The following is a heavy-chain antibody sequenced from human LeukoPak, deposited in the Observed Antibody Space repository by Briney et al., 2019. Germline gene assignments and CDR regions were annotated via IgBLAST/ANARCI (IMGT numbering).Heavy chain of an antibody. CDR3: ARADDSSGDYYFDY. CDR1: GGTFSSYA. Sequence: ASVKVSCKASGGTFSSYAISWVRQAPGQGLEWMGGISAYNGNTNYAQKLQGRVTMTTDTSTSTAYMELRSLRSDDTAVYYCARADDSSGDYYFDYWGQGTLVTVSS. V-gene: IGHV1-18*01. CDR2: ISAYNGNT. D-gene: IGHD3-22*01. J-gene: IGHJ4*02.